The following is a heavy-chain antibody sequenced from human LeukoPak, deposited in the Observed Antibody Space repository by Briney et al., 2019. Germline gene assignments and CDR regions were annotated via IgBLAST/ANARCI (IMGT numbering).Heavy chain of an antibody. CDR1: GDSFSSVTDY. CDR2: GDYSGGT. CDR3: ARDGYSSSWGAFDI. J-gene: IGHJ3*02. D-gene: IGHD6-13*01. V-gene: IGHV4-39*07. Sequence: SETLSLTCTVSGDSFSSVTDYWAWVRQPPGKGLEWIASGDYSGGTYYNPSLESRVAISADMSTKQISLKLTSVTGADTAVYYCARDGYSSSWGAFDIWGQGTMVTVSS.